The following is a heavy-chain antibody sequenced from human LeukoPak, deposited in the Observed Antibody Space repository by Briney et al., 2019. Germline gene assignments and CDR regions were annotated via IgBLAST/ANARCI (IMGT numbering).Heavy chain of an antibody. V-gene: IGHV4-31*03. J-gene: IGHJ4*02. CDR3: ARDGAVYGSFHS. Sequence: PSETLSLTCSVSGSSISRGEYYWTWIRQHPGKGLEWIGYIHYTGTTYYNPSLQSRLTISIDTSKNQFSLKLSSMTAADTVLYYCARDGAVYGSFHSWGLGSPVTVSS. D-gene: IGHD4-17*01. CDR2: IHYTGTT. CDR1: GSSISRGEYY.